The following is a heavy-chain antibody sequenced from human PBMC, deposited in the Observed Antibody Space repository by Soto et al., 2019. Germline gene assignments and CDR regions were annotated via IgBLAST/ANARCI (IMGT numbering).Heavy chain of an antibody. J-gene: IGHJ4*02. D-gene: IGHD2-21*02. V-gene: IGHV5-10-1*01. Sequence: GESLKISCKGSGYSFTSYWISWVRQMPGKGLEWMGRIDPSDSYTNYSPSFQGHVTISADKSISTAYLQWSSLKASDTAMYYCARHLAYCGGDCYSGPVDYWGQGTLVPVSS. CDR3: ARHLAYCGGDCYSGPVDY. CDR2: IDPSDSYT. CDR1: GYSFTSYW.